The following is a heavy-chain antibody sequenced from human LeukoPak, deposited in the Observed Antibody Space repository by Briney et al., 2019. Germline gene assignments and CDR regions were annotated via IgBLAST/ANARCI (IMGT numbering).Heavy chain of an antibody. Sequence: GGSLRLSCAASGFAFSTYWMDWVRQAPGKGLGWVGNINQDGSVKHYVDSVRGRFTISGDNARNSVYLQMSALRVEDTAVYYCTRDFVFWGQGSLVTASS. CDR2: INQDGSVK. CDR1: GFAFSTYW. V-gene: IGHV3-7*01. J-gene: IGHJ4*02. CDR3: TRDFVF. D-gene: IGHD3-3*01.